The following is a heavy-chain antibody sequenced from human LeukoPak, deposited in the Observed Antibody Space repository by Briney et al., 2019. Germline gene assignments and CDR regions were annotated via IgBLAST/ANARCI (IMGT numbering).Heavy chain of an antibody. Sequence: HPGGSLRLSCAASGFTFSSYAMHWVRQAPGKGLEWVAVISYDGSNKYYADSVRGRFTISRDNSKNTLYLQMNSLRAEDTAVYYCARDYYDSGGYYYFDYFDYWGQGTLVTVSS. J-gene: IGHJ4*02. CDR2: ISYDGSNK. CDR3: ARDYYDSGGYYYFDYFDY. D-gene: IGHD3-22*01. CDR1: GFTFSSYA. V-gene: IGHV3-30-3*01.